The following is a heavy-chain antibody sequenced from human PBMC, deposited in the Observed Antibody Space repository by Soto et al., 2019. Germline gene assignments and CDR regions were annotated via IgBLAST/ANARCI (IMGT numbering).Heavy chain of an antibody. V-gene: IGHV4-30-4*01. CDR1: GGSISSGDYY. D-gene: IGHD3-3*01. CDR3: ARGRFLEWFSNAFDI. Sequence: SETLSLTCTVSGGSISSGDYYWSWIRQPPGKGLEWIGYIYYSGSTYYNPSLKSRVTISVDTSKNQFSLKLSSVTAADTAVYYCARGRFLEWFSNAFDIWGQGTMVTVSS. CDR2: IYYSGST. J-gene: IGHJ3*02.